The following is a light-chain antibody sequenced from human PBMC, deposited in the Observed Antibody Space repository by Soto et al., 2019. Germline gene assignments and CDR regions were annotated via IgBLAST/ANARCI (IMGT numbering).Light chain of an antibody. Sequence: QSALTQPASVSGSPGQSITISCTGTSSDIGANNYVSWYQQHPGKAPKLMIYDVTNRPSGVSNRFSGSKSGNTASLTVSGLQAEDEADYYCSSHTTSSTLFGGGTKLTVL. CDR2: DVT. CDR3: SSHTTSSTL. CDR1: SSDIGANNY. J-gene: IGLJ2*01. V-gene: IGLV2-14*03.